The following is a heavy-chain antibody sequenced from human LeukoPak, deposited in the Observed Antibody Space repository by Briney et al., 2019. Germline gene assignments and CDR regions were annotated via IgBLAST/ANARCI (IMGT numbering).Heavy chain of an antibody. CDR3: ARGEMATIEDAFDI. CDR1: GGSISSHY. Sequence: KPSETLSLTCTVSGGSISSHYWIWLGQSPGKGLEWFGYIYYSGSTNYNPSLKSRVTISVDTSKNQFSLKLSSVTAADTAVYYCARGEMATIEDAFDIWGQGTMVTVSS. D-gene: IGHD5-24*01. J-gene: IGHJ3*02. V-gene: IGHV4-59*11. CDR2: IYYSGST.